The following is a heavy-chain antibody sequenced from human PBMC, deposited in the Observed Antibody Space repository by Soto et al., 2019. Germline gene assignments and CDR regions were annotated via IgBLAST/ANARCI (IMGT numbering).Heavy chain of an antibody. CDR2: LYHSAST. CDR1: GGSISSGGSS. V-gene: IGHV4-30-2*01. CDR3: ARVPDY. J-gene: IGHJ4*02. Sequence: QLQLQESGSGLVKPSQTLSITCAVSGGSISSGGSSWTWIRQPPGKGLEWIGDLYHSASTYYNPSLKSRVTIAVDRSKNQFSLKLSSVTAADTAVYYCARVPDYWGQGTLVTVSS.